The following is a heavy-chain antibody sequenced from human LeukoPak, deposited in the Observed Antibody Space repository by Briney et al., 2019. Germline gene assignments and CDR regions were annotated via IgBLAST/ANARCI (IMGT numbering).Heavy chain of an antibody. CDR2: IYPGDSDT. CDR3: ARRVAGDSSGWYDWFDP. V-gene: IGHV5-51*01. CDR1: GYSFTSYW. J-gene: IGHJ5*02. Sequence: GESLKISCKGSGYSFTSYWIGWVRQMPGKGLEWMGIIYPGDSDTRYSPSFQGQVTISADKSISTAYLQWSSLKASGTAMYYCARRVAGDSSGWYDWFDPWGQGTLVTVSS. D-gene: IGHD6-19*01.